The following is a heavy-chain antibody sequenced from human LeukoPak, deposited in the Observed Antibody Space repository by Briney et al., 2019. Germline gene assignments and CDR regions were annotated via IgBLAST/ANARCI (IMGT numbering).Heavy chain of an antibody. CDR2: TFGVVST. CDR3: ARHVENLEGSGSYGYFDS. D-gene: IGHD1-26*01. CDR1: GVSMSTTPYY. Sequence: PCKTRALTGEVSGVSMSTTPYYWAWIRQPPGKTLEWIANTFGVVSTYYNLSLSSRVTISVDASRNEISLKLSSVAATDTAIYYCARHVENLEGSGSYGYFDSWGRGTLVP. J-gene: IGHJ4*02. V-gene: IGHV4-39*01.